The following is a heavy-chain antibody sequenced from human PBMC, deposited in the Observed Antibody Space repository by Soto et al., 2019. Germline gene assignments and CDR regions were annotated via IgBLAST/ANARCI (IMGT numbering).Heavy chain of an antibody. J-gene: IGHJ5*02. D-gene: IGHD1-1*01. V-gene: IGHV3-30*04. CDR1: GLSISRSP. Sequence: QVQLVESGGGVVQPGRSLRLSYAASGLSISRSPLHWVRQAPGKGLGWVAVMAYDGSNRCYADPAKGRFTISRDNSKNTVYLQMSSLRGEDTAVYYCARDLQAGTDNVNWFAPWGQGTLVTVSS. CDR2: MAYDGSNR. CDR3: ARDLQAGTDNVNWFAP.